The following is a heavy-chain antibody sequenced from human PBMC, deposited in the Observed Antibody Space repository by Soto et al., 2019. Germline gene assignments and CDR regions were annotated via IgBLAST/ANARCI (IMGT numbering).Heavy chain of an antibody. CDR3: ARPSISSPGTY. J-gene: IGHJ4*02. CDR1: GFTFGSYA. D-gene: IGHD6-13*01. V-gene: IGHV3-23*01. Sequence: WGSLRLSCAASGFTFGSYAMNWVRQAPGKGLEWVSSISGSGDYTDYADSVKGRFTISRDNSKNTLYLQMNSLRAEDTALYYCARPSISSPGTYWGQGALVTVSS. CDR2: ISGSGDYT.